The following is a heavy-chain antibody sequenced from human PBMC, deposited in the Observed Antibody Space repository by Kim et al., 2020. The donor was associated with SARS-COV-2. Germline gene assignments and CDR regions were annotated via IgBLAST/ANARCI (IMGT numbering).Heavy chain of an antibody. Sequence: SETLSLTCTVSGGSISSSSYYWGWIRQPPGKGLEWIGSIYYSGSTYYNPSLKSRVTISVDTSKNQFSLKLSSVTAADTAVYYCARGRGAWGWEGAYFDYWGQGTLVTVSS. CDR2: IYYSGST. D-gene: IGHD1-26*01. V-gene: IGHV4-39*07. CDR1: GGSISSSSYY. CDR3: ARGRGAWGWEGAYFDY. J-gene: IGHJ4*02.